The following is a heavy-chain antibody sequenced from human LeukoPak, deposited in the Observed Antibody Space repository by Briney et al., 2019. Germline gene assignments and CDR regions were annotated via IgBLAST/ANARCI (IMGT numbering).Heavy chain of an antibody. CDR3: ARVAAGIGFFQH. CDR1: GYSISSGYF. V-gene: IGHV4-38-2*02. Sequence: SETLSLTCIVSGYSISSGYFWGWVRQPPGKGLEWIGNIHHSGSTYYNPSLKSRVTISVDTSKNQLSLKLSSVTAADTAVYYCARVAAGIGFFQHWGQGTLVTVSS. D-gene: IGHD6-13*01. CDR2: IHHSGST. J-gene: IGHJ1*01.